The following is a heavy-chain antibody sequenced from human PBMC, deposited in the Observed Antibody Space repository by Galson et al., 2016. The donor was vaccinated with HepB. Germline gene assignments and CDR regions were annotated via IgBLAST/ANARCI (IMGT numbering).Heavy chain of an antibody. J-gene: IGHJ5*02. CDR1: GDSITSDNW. Sequence: ATLSLTCTVSGDSITSDNWWNWVRQSPGQGLEWIGEIIHYGSPHSNPSPKSRLTISVDKANNLISLRLTSVTAADTAIYYCTRAWRLCSTNSCYLDPWGQGTLVTVSS. D-gene: IGHD2-2*01. CDR3: TRAWRLCSTNSCYLDP. V-gene: IGHV4-4*02. CDR2: IIHYGSP.